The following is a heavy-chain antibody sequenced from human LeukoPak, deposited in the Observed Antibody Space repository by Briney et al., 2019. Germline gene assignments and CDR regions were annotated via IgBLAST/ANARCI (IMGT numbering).Heavy chain of an antibody. V-gene: IGHV4-59*08. Sequence: PSETLSLTCTVSGGSISSYYWSWIRQPPGKGLEWIGYIYYSGSTNYNPSLKSRVTISVDTSKNQFSLKLSSVTAADTAVYYCARVGGSGSPSEFQHWGQGTLVTVSS. CDR3: ARVGGSGSPSEFQH. CDR1: GGSISSYY. CDR2: IYYSGST. J-gene: IGHJ1*01. D-gene: IGHD3-10*01.